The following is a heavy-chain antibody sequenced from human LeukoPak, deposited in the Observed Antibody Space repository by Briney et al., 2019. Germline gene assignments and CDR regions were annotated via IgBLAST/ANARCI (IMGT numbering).Heavy chain of an antibody. D-gene: IGHD3-10*01. CDR2: FDPEDGET. CDR1: GYTLTELS. J-gene: IGHJ4*02. V-gene: IGHV1-24*01. CDR3: ATHPSFYGSGSYYDY. Sequence: GASVKVSCKVSGYTLTELSMHWVRQAPGKGLEWMGGFDPEDGETIYAQKFQGRVTMTEDTSTDTAYMELSSLRSEDTAVYYCATHPSFYGSGSYYDYWGQGTLVTVSS.